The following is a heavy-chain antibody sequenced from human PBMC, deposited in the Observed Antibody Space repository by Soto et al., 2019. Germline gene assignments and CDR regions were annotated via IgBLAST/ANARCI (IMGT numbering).Heavy chain of an antibody. CDR1: GGSFSGYY. CDR2: INHSGST. D-gene: IGHD2-2*01. CDR3: ARRVIPAALLDY. Sequence: QVQLQQWGAGLLKPSETLSLTCAVYGGSFSGYYWSWIRQPPGKGLEWIGEINHSGSTYYNPSLKSRVTISVDTSKNQFSLKLTSVTAADTAVYYCARRVIPAALLDYWGQGTLVTVSS. J-gene: IGHJ4*02. V-gene: IGHV4-34*01.